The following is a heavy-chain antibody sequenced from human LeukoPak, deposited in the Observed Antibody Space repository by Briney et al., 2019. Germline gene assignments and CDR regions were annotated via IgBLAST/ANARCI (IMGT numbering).Heavy chain of an antibody. CDR2: INHSGST. D-gene: IGHD1-26*01. Sequence: PSETLPLTCAVYGGSFSGYYWSWIRQPPGKGLEWTGEINHSGSTSYNPSLKSRVTISVDTSKNQFSLKLTSVTAADTAVYYCARGDVGTTAVPFDPWGQGTLVTVSS. CDR1: GGSFSGYY. J-gene: IGHJ5*02. V-gene: IGHV4-34*01. CDR3: ARGDVGTTAVPFDP.